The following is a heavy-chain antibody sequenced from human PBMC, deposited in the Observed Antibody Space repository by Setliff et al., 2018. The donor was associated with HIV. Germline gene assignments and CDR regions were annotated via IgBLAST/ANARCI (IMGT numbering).Heavy chain of an antibody. J-gene: IGHJ5*02. CDR1: GYTFTTYD. D-gene: IGHD6-19*01. CDR2: MNPNSANT. CDR3: ARNQRYSSGWKRGPVRFDP. V-gene: IGHV1-8*02. Sequence: ASVKVSCKASGYTFTTYDINWVRQATGQGLEWMGWMNPNSANTGYAEKFQGRLTMTRNTSISTAYMELSSLRSEDTAVYYCARNQRYSSGWKRGPVRFDPWGQGTLVT.